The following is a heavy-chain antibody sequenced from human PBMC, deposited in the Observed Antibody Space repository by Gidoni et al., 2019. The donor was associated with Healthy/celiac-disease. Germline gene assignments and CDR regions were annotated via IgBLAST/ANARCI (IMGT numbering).Heavy chain of an antibody. V-gene: IGHV1-69*06. D-gene: IGHD1-26*01. CDR1: GGTFSSYA. CDR2: IIPIFCTA. J-gene: IGHJ3*02. CDR3: ARAHSGSFLAAFDI. Sequence: VQLVQSGAEVKKPGSSVKVSCKASGGTFSSYAISWVRQAPGQGLEWMGGIIPIFCTADYAQNFQGRVTITADKSPSTAYMELSSLRSEDTAVYYCARAHSGSFLAAFDIWGQGTMVTVSS.